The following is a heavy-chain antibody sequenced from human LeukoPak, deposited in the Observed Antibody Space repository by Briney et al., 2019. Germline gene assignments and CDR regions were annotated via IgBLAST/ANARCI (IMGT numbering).Heavy chain of an antibody. CDR3: ARHGTVGLVVVSVEYFQH. J-gene: IGHJ1*01. V-gene: IGHV4-39*01. D-gene: IGHD3-22*01. CDR1: GGSISSSSYY. CDR2: IYYSGST. Sequence: SETLSLTCTVSGGSISSSSYYWGWIRQPPGKGLEWIGSIYYSGSTYYNPSLKSRVTISVDTSKNQFSLKLSSVTAADTAVYYCARHGTVGLVVVSVEYFQHWGQGTLVTVSS.